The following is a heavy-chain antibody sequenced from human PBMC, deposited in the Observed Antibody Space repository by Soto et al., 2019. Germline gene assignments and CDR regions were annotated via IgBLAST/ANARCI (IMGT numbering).Heavy chain of an antibody. J-gene: IGHJ3*02. CDR3: ARPTSVAVGAFDI. Sequence: GASVKVSCKACGGTFSSYAISWVRQAPGQGLEWMGGIIPIFGTANYAQKFQGRVTITADESTSTAYMELSSLRSEHTAVYYCARPTSVAVGAFDIWGQGTMVTVSS. CDR2: IIPIFGTA. D-gene: IGHD6-19*01. V-gene: IGHV1-69*13. CDR1: GGTFSSYA.